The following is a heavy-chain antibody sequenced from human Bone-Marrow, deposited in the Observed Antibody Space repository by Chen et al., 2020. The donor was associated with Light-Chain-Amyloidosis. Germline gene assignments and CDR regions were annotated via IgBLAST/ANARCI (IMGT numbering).Heavy chain of an antibody. Sequence: VQLVESGGGLVQPGGSLRLSCVGSGFTFSNYAMTWVRQAPGRRLEWVSGARVGDSPTYYADSVRGRFTICRDNSKNTLYLQMNSLRAEDTAVYYCAKDRCTSISCSDFDYWGQGTLVTVSS. CDR1: GFTFSNYA. D-gene: IGHD2-2*01. V-gene: IGHV3-23*04. J-gene: IGHJ4*02. CDR2: ARVGDSPT. CDR3: AKDRCTSISCSDFDY.